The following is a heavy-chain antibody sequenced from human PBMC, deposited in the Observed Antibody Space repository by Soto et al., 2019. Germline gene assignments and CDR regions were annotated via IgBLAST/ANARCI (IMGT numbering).Heavy chain of an antibody. CDR1: GGSISSGGYS. CDR3: ARAAMVLIYYGMDV. J-gene: IGHJ6*02. CDR2: IYHSGST. D-gene: IGHD5-18*01. Sequence: SETLSLTCAVSGGSISSGGYSWSWIRQPPGKGLEWIGYIYHSGSTNYNPSLKSRVTISVDTSKNQFSLKLSSVTAADTAVYYCARAAMVLIYYGMDVWGQGTTVTVSS. V-gene: IGHV4-30-2*01.